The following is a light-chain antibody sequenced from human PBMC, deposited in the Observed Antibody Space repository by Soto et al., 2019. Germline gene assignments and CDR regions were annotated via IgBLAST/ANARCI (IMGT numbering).Light chain of an antibody. Sequence: EIVLTQSPGTLSLSPGERATLSCRARQTVTSNYLAWYQQKHGQAPRLLIYGASNRATGIPDRFSGSGSGTDFTLTISRLEPEDFAMYSCQQYSRSPKTFGQGTKLEIK. CDR1: QTVTSNY. CDR2: GAS. V-gene: IGKV3-20*01. CDR3: QQYSRSPKT. J-gene: IGKJ2*01.